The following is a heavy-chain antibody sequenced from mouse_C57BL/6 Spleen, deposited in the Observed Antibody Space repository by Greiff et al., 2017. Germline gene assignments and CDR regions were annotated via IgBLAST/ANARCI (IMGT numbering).Heavy chain of an antibody. Sequence: QVQLKQPGTELVKPGASVKLSCKASGYTFTSYWMHWVKQRPGQGLEWIGNINPSNGGTNYNEKFKSKATLTVDKPSSTAYMQLSSLTSEDSAVYYCARPSRPNYFDYWGQGTTLTVSS. V-gene: IGHV1-53*01. J-gene: IGHJ2*01. CDR3: ARPSRPNYFDY. D-gene: IGHD6-1*01. CDR1: GYTFTSYW. CDR2: INPSNGGT.